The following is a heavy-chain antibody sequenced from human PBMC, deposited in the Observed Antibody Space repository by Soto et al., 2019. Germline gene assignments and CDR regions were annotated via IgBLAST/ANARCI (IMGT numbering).Heavy chain of an antibody. D-gene: IGHD3-9*01. V-gene: IGHV3-33*01. Sequence: GGSLRLSCAASGFTFSSYGMHWVRQAPGKGLEWVAVIWYDGSNKYYADSVKGRFTISRDNSKNTLYLQMNSLRAEDTAVYYCARGRGSYDILTGYYKDAFDIWGQGTMVTVSS. J-gene: IGHJ3*02. CDR2: IWYDGSNK. CDR1: GFTFSSYG. CDR3: ARGRGSYDILTGYYKDAFDI.